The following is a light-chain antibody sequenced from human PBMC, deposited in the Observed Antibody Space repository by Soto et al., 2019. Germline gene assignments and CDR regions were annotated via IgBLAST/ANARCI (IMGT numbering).Light chain of an antibody. V-gene: IGLV2-14*01. J-gene: IGLJ3*02. CDR1: SSDVGGYNY. Sequence: QSALTQPASVSGSPGQSITISCTGTSSDVGGYNYVSWYQQHPGKAPKVMIYEVSNRPSGVSNRFSGSKSGNTASLTISGLQAEDEAYYYCSSYTRSSTRVFGGGTKVTVL. CDR3: SSYTRSSTRV. CDR2: EVS.